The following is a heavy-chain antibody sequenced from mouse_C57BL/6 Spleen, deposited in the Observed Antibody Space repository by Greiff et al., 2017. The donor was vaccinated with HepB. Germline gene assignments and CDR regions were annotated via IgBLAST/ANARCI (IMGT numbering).Heavy chain of an antibody. V-gene: IGHV1-80*01. Sequence: LVESGAELVKPGASVKISCKASGYAFSSYWMNWVKQRPGKGLEWIGQIYPGDGDTNYNGKFKGKATLTADKSSSTAYMQLSSLTSEDSAVYFCARSVANWGYFDYWGQGTTLTVSS. J-gene: IGHJ2*01. CDR1: GYAFSSYW. D-gene: IGHD4-1*01. CDR2: IYPGDGDT. CDR3: ARSVANWGYFDY.